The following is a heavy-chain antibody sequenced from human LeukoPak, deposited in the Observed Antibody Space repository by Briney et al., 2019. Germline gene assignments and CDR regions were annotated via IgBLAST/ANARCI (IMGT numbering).Heavy chain of an antibody. D-gene: IGHD3-10*01. V-gene: IGHV3-74*01. CDR3: ARVGSSDSPHAFDI. CDR2: IYSDGSST. J-gene: IGHJ3*02. CDR1: GFTFSSYW. Sequence: GGSLRLSCAASGFTFSSYWMHWVRQAPGKGLVWVSRIYSDGSSTNYADSVKGRFTISRDNAKNTLYLQMNSLRAEDTSVYYCARVGSSDSPHAFDIWGQGTMVTVSS.